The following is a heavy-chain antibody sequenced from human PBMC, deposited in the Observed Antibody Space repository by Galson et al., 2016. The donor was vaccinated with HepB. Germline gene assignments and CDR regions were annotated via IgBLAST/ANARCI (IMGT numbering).Heavy chain of an antibody. D-gene: IGHD5-12*01. CDR1: GFTFSNYA. J-gene: IGHJ3*02. Sequence: SLRLSCAASGFTFSNYAMSWVRQAPGKGLEWVANIKQDGGEQIYVDSVKGRFTISRDNAKNSLYLQMNSLRAEDTAVYYCARGFGTSGYTDAFDIWGQGTMVTVSS. CDR2: IKQDGGEQ. CDR3: ARGFGTSGYTDAFDI. V-gene: IGHV3-7*04.